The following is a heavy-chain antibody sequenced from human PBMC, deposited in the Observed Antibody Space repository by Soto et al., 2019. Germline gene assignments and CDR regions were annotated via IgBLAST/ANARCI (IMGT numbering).Heavy chain of an antibody. D-gene: IGHD3-22*01. CDR1: GFTFSSYS. CDR3: ARAFSSGPY. J-gene: IGHJ4*02. V-gene: IGHV3-48*02. CDR2: ISSSSSTI. Sequence: EVQLVESGGGLVQPGGSLRLSCAASGFTFSSYSMNWVRQAPGKGLEWVSYISSSSSTIYYADSVKGRFTISRDNAKNSLDLQMNSLRDEDTAVYYCARAFSSGPYWGQGTLVTVSS.